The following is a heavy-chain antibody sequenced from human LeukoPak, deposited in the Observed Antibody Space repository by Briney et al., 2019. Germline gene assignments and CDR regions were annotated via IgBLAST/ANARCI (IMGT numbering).Heavy chain of an antibody. J-gene: IGHJ4*02. V-gene: IGHV1-69*04. Sequence: SVKVSCKASGGTFSSYAISWVRQAPGQGLEWMGRIIPILGIANYAQKFQGRVTITADKSTSTAYMELSSLRSEDPAVYYCARDRIGYSYGLGSYYFDYWRQGTLVTVSS. CDR3: ARDRIGYSYGLGSYYFDY. CDR2: IIPILGIA. CDR1: GGTFSSYA. D-gene: IGHD5-18*01.